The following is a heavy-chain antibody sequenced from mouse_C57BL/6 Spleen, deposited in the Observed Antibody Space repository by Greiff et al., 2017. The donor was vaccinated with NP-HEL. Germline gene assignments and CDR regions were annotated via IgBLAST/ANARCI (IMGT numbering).Heavy chain of an antibody. J-gene: IGHJ2*01. Sequence: EVMLVESGGGLVKPGGSLKLSCAASGFTFSDYGMHWVRQAPEKGLEWVAYISSGSSTIYYADTVKGRFTISRDNAKNTLFLQMTSLRSEDTAMYYCARNRWDAPFFDYWGQGTTLTVSS. CDR3: ARNRWDAPFFDY. D-gene: IGHD4-1*01. V-gene: IGHV5-17*01. CDR1: GFTFSDYG. CDR2: ISSGSSTI.